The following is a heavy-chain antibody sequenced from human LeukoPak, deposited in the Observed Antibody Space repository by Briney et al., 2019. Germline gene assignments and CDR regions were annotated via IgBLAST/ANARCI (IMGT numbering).Heavy chain of an antibody. Sequence: PSETLSLTCTVSGGSISSYYWSWIRQPPGKGLEWIGYIYYSGSTNYNPSLKSRVTISVDTSKNQFSLKLSSVTAADTAVYYCASSITLSSSWFGESQYYYYYGMDVWGQGTTVTVSS. D-gene: IGHD3-10*01. J-gene: IGHJ6*02. CDR1: GGSISSYY. V-gene: IGHV4-59*08. CDR2: IYYSGST. CDR3: ASSITLSSSWFGESQYYYYYGMDV.